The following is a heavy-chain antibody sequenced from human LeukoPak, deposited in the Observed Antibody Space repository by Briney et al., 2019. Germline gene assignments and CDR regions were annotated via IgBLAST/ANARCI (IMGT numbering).Heavy chain of an antibody. V-gene: IGHV1-18*01. CDR1: GYTFTSYA. CDR2: ISAYNGNT. Sequence: GASVKVSCKASGYTFTSYAITWVRQAPGQGLERMGWISAYNGNTNYAQNLQGRVTMTTDTSTSTAYMELRSLRSDDTAMYYCARMEMATAIFDYWGQGTLVTVSS. J-gene: IGHJ4*02. CDR3: ARMEMATAIFDY. D-gene: IGHD5-24*01.